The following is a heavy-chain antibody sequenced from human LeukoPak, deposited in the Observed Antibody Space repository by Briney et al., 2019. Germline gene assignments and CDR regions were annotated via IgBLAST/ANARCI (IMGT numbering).Heavy chain of an antibody. J-gene: IGHJ6*04. V-gene: IGHV1-69*06. CDR3: ARDAGGCSSTSCYQRYYYYYGTDV. Sequence: ASVKVSCKASGGTFSSYAISWVRQAPGQGLEWMGGIIPIFGTANYAQKFQGRVTITADKSTSTAYMELSSLRSEDTAVYYCARDAGGCSSTSCYQRYYYYYGTDVWGKGTTVTVSS. CDR1: GGTFSSYA. D-gene: IGHD2-2*01. CDR2: IIPIFGTA.